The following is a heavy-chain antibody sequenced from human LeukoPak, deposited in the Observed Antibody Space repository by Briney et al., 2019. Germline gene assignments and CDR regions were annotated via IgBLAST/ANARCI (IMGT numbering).Heavy chain of an antibody. CDR3: ARDGSNDFWSGYRYYFDY. D-gene: IGHD3-3*01. V-gene: IGHV3-21*01. CDR1: GFTFSSYS. CDR2: ISSSSSYI. J-gene: IGHJ4*02. Sequence: PGGSLRLSCAASGFTFSSYSMNWVRQASGKGLEWVSSISSSSSYIYYADSVKGRFTISRDNAKNSLYLQMNSLRAEDTAVYYCARDGSNDFWSGYRYYFDYWGQGTLVTVSS.